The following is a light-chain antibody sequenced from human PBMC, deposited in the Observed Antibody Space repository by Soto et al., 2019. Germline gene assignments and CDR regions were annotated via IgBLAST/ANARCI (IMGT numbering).Light chain of an antibody. CDR2: DAS. CDR1: QSVSYY. Sequence: EVVLTQSPATLSLSPGETATLSCRASQSVSYYLDWYQQKPGQAPRLLNYDASSRATGIPDRFSGSGSGTDFTLTISSLEPEDFAVYYCQQRSNWPPITFGQGTRLEIK. J-gene: IGKJ5*01. CDR3: QQRSNWPPIT. V-gene: IGKV3-11*01.